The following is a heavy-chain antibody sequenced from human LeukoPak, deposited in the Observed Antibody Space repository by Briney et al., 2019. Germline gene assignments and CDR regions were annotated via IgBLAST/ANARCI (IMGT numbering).Heavy chain of an antibody. V-gene: IGHV3-30*02. CDR3: ANLYSSSWEGYYYYYYMDV. J-gene: IGHJ6*03. D-gene: IGHD6-13*01. Sequence: GGSLRLSCAASGFTFSGYGMHWVRQAPGKGLEWVAFIRYDGSNKYYADSVKGRFTISRDNSKNTLYLQMNSLRAEDTAVYYCANLYSSSWEGYYYYYYMDVWGKGTTVTISS. CDR1: GFTFSGYG. CDR2: IRYDGSNK.